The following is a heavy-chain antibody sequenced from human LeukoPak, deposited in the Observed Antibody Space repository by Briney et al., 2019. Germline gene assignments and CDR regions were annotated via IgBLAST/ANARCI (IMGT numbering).Heavy chain of an antibody. CDR2: ISGSGGST. CDR1: GFTFSSYA. J-gene: IGHJ3*02. Sequence: GGSLRLSCAASGFTFSSYAMSWVRQAPGKGLEWVSAISGSGGSTYYADSVKGRFTISRDNSKNTLYLQMNSLRAEDTAVYYCAREVGYCSGGSCAYHAFDIWGQGTMVTVSS. V-gene: IGHV3-23*01. D-gene: IGHD2-15*01. CDR3: AREVGYCSGGSCAYHAFDI.